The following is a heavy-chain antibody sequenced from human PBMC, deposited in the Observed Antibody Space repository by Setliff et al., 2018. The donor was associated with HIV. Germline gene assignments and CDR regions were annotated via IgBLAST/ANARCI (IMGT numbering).Heavy chain of an antibody. CDR2: LSGSGGST. CDR1: ELTFSNYA. CDR3: ARHPYGVFDY. Sequence: PGGSLRLSCAASELTFSNYAMTWVRQAPGKGLEWVSSLSGSGGSTYYADSVKGRFTISRDNSKNTLYLRMNSLRAEDTAVYYCARHPYGVFDYWGQGTLVTVSS. J-gene: IGHJ4*02. D-gene: IGHD3-3*01. V-gene: IGHV3-23*01.